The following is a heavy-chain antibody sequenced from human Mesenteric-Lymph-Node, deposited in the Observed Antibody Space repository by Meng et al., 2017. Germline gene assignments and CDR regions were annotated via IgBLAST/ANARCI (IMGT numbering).Heavy chain of an antibody. V-gene: IGHV1-46*01. CDR2: DNPTKGYIP. D-gene: IGHD3-10*01. J-gene: IGHJ4*02. Sequence: ASVKVSCKTSGYTFTSHSINWVRHAPGKGLEWLAIDNPTKGYIPGYAQKFHGRITMTSDTSTSTVYMELSSLSSEDTAVYYCARDRDFGSGSYLCDFWGQGTLVTVSS. CDR3: ARDRDFGSGSYLCDF. CDR1: GYTFTSHS.